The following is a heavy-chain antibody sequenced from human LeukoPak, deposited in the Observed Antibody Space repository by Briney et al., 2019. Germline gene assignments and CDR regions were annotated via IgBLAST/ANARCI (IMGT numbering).Heavy chain of an antibody. Sequence: PSETLSLTCTVSGYSITTGNYWGWIRQPPGKGLEWIGSFYHGESTYNTYYKPSLKSRVIISIDTSKNQFYLKLSSVTAADTAVYYCARLAYWYFDLWGRGTLVTVSS. CDR1: GYSITTGNY. J-gene: IGHJ2*01. V-gene: IGHV4-38-2*02. CDR3: ARLAYWYFDL. D-gene: IGHD3-3*02. CDR2: FYHGESTYNT.